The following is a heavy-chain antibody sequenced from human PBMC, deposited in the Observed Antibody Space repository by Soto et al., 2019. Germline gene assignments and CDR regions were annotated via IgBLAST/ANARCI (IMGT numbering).Heavy chain of an antibody. CDR2: IYHSGST. D-gene: IGHD6-19*01. CDR1: GYSISSGYY. CDR3: ARGLNVAGDFDY. V-gene: IGHV4-38-2*01. Sequence: ASETLSLTCAVSGYSISSGYYWGWIRQPPGKGLEWIGSIYHSGSTNYNPSLKSRVTISVDTSKNQFSLKLSSVTAADTAVYYCARGLNVAGDFDYWGQGTLVTVSS. J-gene: IGHJ4*02.